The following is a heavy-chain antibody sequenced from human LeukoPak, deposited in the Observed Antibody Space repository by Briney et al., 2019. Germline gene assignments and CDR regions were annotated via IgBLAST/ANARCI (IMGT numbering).Heavy chain of an antibody. Sequence: GGSLRLSCAASGFTFSDDWMSWVRQAPGKGLEWVGRIKKKGDGGTTDYAAPVKGRFTISRDDSKNTLYLQMNSLKTEDTAVYYCTTYDLLGLHYFDYWGQGTLVTVSS. CDR1: GFTFSDDW. CDR3: TTYDLLGLHYFDY. D-gene: IGHD3/OR15-3a*01. V-gene: IGHV3-15*01. CDR2: IKKKGDGGTT. J-gene: IGHJ4*02.